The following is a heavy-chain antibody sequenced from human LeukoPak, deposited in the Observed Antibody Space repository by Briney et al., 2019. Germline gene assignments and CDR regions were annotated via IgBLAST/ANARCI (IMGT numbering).Heavy chain of an antibody. CDR1: GFTFDDYA. CDR2: ISWNSGSI. D-gene: IGHD6-6*01. V-gene: IGHV3-9*01. CDR3: AKDIAARLGYFDY. Sequence: GGSLRLSCAASGFTFDDYAMHWVRQAPGKGLEWVSGISWNSGSIGYADSVKGRFTISRDNAKNSLYLQMNSLRAEDTALYYCAKDIAARLGYFDYWGQGTLVTVPS. J-gene: IGHJ4*02.